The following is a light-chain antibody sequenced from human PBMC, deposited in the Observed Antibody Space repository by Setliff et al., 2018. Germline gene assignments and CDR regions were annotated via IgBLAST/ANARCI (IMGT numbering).Light chain of an antibody. J-gene: IGLJ1*01. CDR2: EVS. V-gene: IGLV2-14*01. CDR3: SSYTSSSTRV. Sequence: SALAQPASVSGSPGQSITISCTGTSSDVGYYNYVSWYQQHPGKAPKLMIYEVSNRPSGVSNRFSGSKSGNTASLTISGLQAEDEADYYCSSYTSSSTRVFGTGTRSPS. CDR1: SSDVGYYNY.